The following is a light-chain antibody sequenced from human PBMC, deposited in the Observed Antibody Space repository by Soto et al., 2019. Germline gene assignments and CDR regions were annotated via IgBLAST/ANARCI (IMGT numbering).Light chain of an antibody. CDR1: SSDVGYYDY. Sequence: QSALTQPPSASGFPGQSVTISCTGTSSDVGYYDYVSWYQQHPGKAPKLVIYEVTKRPSGVPDRVSASKSGNTASLTVSGLRAEDEADYYCSSYARSNNFVFGSGTKLTVL. CDR3: SSYARSNNFV. CDR2: EVT. J-gene: IGLJ3*02. V-gene: IGLV2-8*01.